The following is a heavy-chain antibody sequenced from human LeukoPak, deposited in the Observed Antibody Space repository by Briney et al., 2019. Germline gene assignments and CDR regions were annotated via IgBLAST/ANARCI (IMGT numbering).Heavy chain of an antibody. CDR3: SRLRSNSWSSYYFDY. CDR2: ISYTGRT. V-gene: IGHV4-38-2*02. CDR1: GYSISSGYY. Sequence: SETLSLTCSVSGYSISSGYYWGWIRQPPGKGLEWIGYISYTGRTSYNPSLKSRLTISGDASKNQFSLSLTSVTAADTAVYYCSRLRSNSWSSYYFDYWGQGAHVAVSP. D-gene: IGHD2-2*01. J-gene: IGHJ4*02.